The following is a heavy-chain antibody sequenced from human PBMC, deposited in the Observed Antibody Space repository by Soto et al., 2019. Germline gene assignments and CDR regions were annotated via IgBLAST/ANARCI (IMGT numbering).Heavy chain of an antibody. Sequence: QVQLQQWGAGLLKPSETLSLICAVYGGSFSGYYWSWIRQPPGKGLEWIGEINHSGSTNYNPSLKSRVTISVDTSKNRFSLKLSSVTAADTAVYYCARGDYYGSGRRDNWFDPWGQGTLVTVSS. V-gene: IGHV4-34*01. J-gene: IGHJ5*02. CDR2: INHSGST. CDR3: ARGDYYGSGRRDNWFDP. D-gene: IGHD3-10*01. CDR1: GGSFSGYY.